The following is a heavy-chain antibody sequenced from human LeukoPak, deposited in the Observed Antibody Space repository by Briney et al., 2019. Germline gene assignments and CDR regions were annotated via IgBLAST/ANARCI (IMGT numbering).Heavy chain of an antibody. CDR1: GFSISSHW. Sequence: GGSLRLSCVASGFSISSHWMSWVRQAPGKGLEWVANIRQDGSDKLYVDSVKGRFTISRDNAKNSLYLQMNSLRAEDTAVYYCARRGGYSDYWGQGTLVTVSS. D-gene: IGHD3-16*01. CDR2: IRQDGSDK. CDR3: ARRGGYSDY. J-gene: IGHJ4*02. V-gene: IGHV3-7*01.